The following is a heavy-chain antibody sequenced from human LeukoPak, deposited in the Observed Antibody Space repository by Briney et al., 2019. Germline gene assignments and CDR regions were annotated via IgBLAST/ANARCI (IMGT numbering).Heavy chain of an antibody. J-gene: IGHJ4*02. Sequence: SETLSLTCTVSGGSISSSRHYWGWIRQPPGKGLEWIGNILYSGSTNYNPSLKSRVTISVDTSKNQFSLKLSSVTAADTADYYCVRRVAGSSYRDYWGQGTLVTVSS. D-gene: IGHD3-22*01. CDR3: VRRVAGSSYRDY. CDR2: ILYSGST. V-gene: IGHV4-39*01. CDR1: GGSISSSRHY.